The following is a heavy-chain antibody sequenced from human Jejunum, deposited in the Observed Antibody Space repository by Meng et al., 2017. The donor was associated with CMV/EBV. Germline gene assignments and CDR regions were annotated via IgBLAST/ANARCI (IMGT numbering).Heavy chain of an antibody. CDR1: GFIFSAYS. J-gene: IGHJ4*02. CDR2: ISSSSSTI. V-gene: IGHV3-48*04. CDR3: VTGERQWQLLLDC. D-gene: IGHD2-15*01. Sequence: SGFIFSAYSMYWVRQAPGKGLEWVSFISSSSSTIFYADSVKGRFTISRDNAKNSLYLQMNSLRAEDTALYYCVTGERQWQLLLDCWGQGTLVTVSS.